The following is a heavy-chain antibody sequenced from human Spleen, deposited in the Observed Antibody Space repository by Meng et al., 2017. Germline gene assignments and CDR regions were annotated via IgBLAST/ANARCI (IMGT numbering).Heavy chain of an antibody. CDR3: ARDPFGGYSYGD. Sequence: QPQLQESGPGLVKPSETLSLTCSVSGDSISSSDSYWGWIRQSPGKGLEWIGYIYHSGGTYYNPSLKSRVTMSIDTSKNQFSLKLISVTAADTAVYYCARDPFGGYSYGDWGQGTLVTVSS. CDR1: GDSISSSDSY. CDR2: IYHSGGT. V-gene: IGHV4-39*07. J-gene: IGHJ4*02. D-gene: IGHD5-18*01.